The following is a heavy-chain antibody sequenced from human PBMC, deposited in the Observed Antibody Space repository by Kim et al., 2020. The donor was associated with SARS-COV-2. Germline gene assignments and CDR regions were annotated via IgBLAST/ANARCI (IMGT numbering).Heavy chain of an antibody. V-gene: IGHV3-23*01. D-gene: IGHD2-21*02. J-gene: IGHJ4*02. Sequence: YADSVKCRFSISRDNSKRALYLQMNSRRAEDTAVYYGAKDVGDFIEAMIDWGQGTLVSVSS. CDR3: AKDVGDFIEAMID.